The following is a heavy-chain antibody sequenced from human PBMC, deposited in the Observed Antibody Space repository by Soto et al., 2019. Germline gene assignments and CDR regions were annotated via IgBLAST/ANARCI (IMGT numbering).Heavy chain of an antibody. D-gene: IGHD6-13*01. CDR1: GDSVSSNSAA. V-gene: IGHV6-1*01. CDR2: TYYRSKWYN. J-gene: IGHJ4*02. Sequence: SQTLSLTCVISGDSVSSNSAAWNWIRQCPSRGLEWLGRTYYRSKWYNDYAVSVKSRITINPDTSKNQFSLHLKSVTPEDTAVYYCARGYSSSIDYWGQGTLVTVSS. CDR3: ARGYSSSIDY.